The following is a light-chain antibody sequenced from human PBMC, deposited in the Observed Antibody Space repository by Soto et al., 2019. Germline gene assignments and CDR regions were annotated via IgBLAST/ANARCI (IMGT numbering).Light chain of an antibody. J-gene: IGLJ2*01. Sequence: QSVLTQPPSASGTPGQRVTISCSGSSSNIGSNTVNWYQQLPGTAPKLLIYSNNQRPSGVPDRFSGSKSGTSASLPISGLQSEDEADYYCAAWDDSLNGAVFGGGTKLTVL. V-gene: IGLV1-44*01. CDR3: AAWDDSLNGAV. CDR1: SSNIGSNT. CDR2: SNN.